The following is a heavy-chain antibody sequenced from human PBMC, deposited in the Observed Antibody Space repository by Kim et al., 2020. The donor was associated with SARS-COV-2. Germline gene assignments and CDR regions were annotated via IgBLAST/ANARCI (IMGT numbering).Heavy chain of an antibody. CDR2: ISSSSSYI. D-gene: IGHD6-25*01. V-gene: IGHV3-21*01. J-gene: IGHJ5*02. CDR3: ARELGYSTGWFDP. CDR1: GFTFSSYS. Sequence: GGSLRLSCAASGFTFSSYSMNWVRQAPGKGLEWVSSISSSSSYIYYADSVKGRFTISRDNAKNSLYLQMNSLRAEDTAVYYCARELGYSTGWFDPWGQGTLVTVSS.